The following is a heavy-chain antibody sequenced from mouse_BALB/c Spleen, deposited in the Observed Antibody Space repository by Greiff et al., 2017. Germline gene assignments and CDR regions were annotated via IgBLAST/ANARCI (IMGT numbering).Heavy chain of an antibody. CDR2: ISTYYGDA. CDR3: ARGDYSYAMDY. V-gene: IGHV1S137*01. Sequence: VKLVESGAELVRPGVSVKISCKGSGYTFTDYAMHWVKQSHAKSLEWIGVISTYYGDASYNQKFKGKATMTVDKSSSTAYMELARLTSEDSAIYYCARGDYSYAMDYWGQGTSVTVSS. D-gene: IGHD2-13*01. J-gene: IGHJ4*01. CDR1: GYTFTDYA.